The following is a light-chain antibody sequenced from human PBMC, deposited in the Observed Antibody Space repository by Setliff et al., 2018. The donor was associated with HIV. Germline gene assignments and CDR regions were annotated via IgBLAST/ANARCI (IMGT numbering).Light chain of an antibody. CDR2: EVS. CDR3: CSYASSGSLV. Sequence: QSALTQPASVSGSPGQSITISCTGTSNDNGDNKYVSWYQHHPGNAPTLIIYEVSKWPSGVSNHFSGSKSGNTASLTISGLRTEDEAEYYCCSYASSGSLVFGTGTKVTVL. CDR1: SNDNGDNKY. V-gene: IGLV2-14*01. J-gene: IGLJ1*01.